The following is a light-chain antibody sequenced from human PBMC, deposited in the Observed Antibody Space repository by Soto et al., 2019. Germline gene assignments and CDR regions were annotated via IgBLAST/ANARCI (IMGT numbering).Light chain of an antibody. Sequence: DIQMTQSPSTLSASVGDRVTITCRASQSISSWLAWYQQKPGKAPKLLIYDASSLESGVPSRFSGSGSGTEVTLTICIMQPDDFATYYCQQYNSYSPWTFGQVTKVEI. J-gene: IGKJ1*01. CDR2: DAS. V-gene: IGKV1-5*01. CDR3: QQYNSYSPWT. CDR1: QSISSW.